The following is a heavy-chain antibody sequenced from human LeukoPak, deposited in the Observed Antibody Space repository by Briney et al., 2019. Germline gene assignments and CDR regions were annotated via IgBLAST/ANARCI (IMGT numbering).Heavy chain of an antibody. J-gene: IGHJ4*02. CDR3: VRTPPNWGFDY. Sequence: GASVKVSCKASGYTFTNNYLHWVRQAPGQGLEWMGMIYPRDGSTSYAQNFQGRVTVTRDTSTTTVHMELRGLRSEDTAIYYCVRTPPNWGFDYWGQGTLVTVSS. CDR2: IYPRDGST. V-gene: IGHV1-46*01. D-gene: IGHD7-27*01. CDR1: GYTFTNNY.